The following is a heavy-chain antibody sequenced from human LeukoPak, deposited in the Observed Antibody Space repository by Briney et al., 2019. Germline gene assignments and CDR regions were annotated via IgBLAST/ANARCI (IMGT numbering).Heavy chain of an antibody. CDR1: GFTFSSYS. CDR2: IYSGGST. Sequence: GRSLRLSCAASGFTFSSYSMNWVRQPPGKGLEWVSVIYSGGSTYYADSVKGRFTISRDNSKNSLYLQMNSPRAEDTSVYYCARDHSGYDLVVDWGQGTLVTVSS. V-gene: IGHV3-53*01. D-gene: IGHD5-12*01. J-gene: IGHJ4*02. CDR3: ARDHSGYDLVVD.